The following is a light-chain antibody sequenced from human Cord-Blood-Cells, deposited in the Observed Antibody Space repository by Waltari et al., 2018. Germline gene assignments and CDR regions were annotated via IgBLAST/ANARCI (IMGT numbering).Light chain of an antibody. Sequence: ALAPPAFHSRSPAPLPAISRPGPSRHVRGPIYLSCSQQHPGNAPKLMIYDVSKRPSGVSNRFSGSKSGNTASLTISGLQAEDEADYYCSSYTSSSTWVFGGGTKLTVL. J-gene: IGLJ3*02. CDR1: SRHVRGPIY. CDR2: DVS. CDR3: SSYTSSSTWV. V-gene: IGLV2-14*01.